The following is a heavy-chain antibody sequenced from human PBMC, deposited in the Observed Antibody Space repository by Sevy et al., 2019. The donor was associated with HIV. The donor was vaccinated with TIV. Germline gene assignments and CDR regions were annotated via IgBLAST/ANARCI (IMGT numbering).Heavy chain of an antibody. CDR2: LSFGCGQI. Sequence: GGSLRLSCAASGFTFSKYSMSWVRQPPGKGLEWVSTLSFGCGQINYANSVKGRFTISRDNSKSSVYLQMNNLRPEDTAVYYCAREGCTKPHDYWGQGTLVTVSS. V-gene: IGHV3-23*01. J-gene: IGHJ4*02. CDR3: AREGCTKPHDY. D-gene: IGHD2-8*01. CDR1: GFTFSKYS.